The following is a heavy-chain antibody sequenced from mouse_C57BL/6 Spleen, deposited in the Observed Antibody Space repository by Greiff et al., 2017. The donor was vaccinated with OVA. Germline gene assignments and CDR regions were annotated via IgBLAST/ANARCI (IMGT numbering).Heavy chain of an antibody. CDR3: ARSSVSEAMDD. CDR1: GYNFKDYY. CDR2: IDPEDGDT. J-gene: IGHJ4*01. Sequence: VQLQQSGAELVKPGASVKLSCTASGYNFKDYYMHWVKQRTEQGLEWIGRIDPEDGDTKYAPKFQGKATLTADTSSNTAYLQRSSLTSEDTAVYYCARSSVSEAMDDWGKGTSVTVSS. V-gene: IGHV14-2*01.